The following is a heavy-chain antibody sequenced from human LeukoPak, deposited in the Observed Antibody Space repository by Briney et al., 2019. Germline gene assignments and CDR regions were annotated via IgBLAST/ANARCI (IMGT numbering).Heavy chain of an antibody. CDR3: ARGPRSSGYHGCFDP. D-gene: IGHD3-22*01. Sequence: GGSLRLSCAASGFTVSSNYMSWVRQAPGKGLEWVSVIYSGGSTYYADSVKGRFTISRDNSKNTLYLQMNSLRAEDTAVYYCARGPRSSGYHGCFDPWGQGTLVTVSS. CDR1: GFTVSSNY. CDR2: IYSGGST. J-gene: IGHJ5*02. V-gene: IGHV3-53*01.